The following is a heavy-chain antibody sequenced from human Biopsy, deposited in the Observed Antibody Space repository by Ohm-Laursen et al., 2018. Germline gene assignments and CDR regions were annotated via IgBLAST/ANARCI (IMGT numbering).Heavy chain of an antibody. V-gene: IGHV4-4*07. D-gene: IGHD1-14*01. CDR1: GGSLSSYS. CDR2: IYTSGIT. CDR3: ARDRDRRGWFDP. Sequence: SETLSLTCPVPGGSLSSYSWSWIRQPAGKGLEWIGQIYTSGITNYNPSLKSRVTMSVDTSKNKFSLRVSSVTAADTAVYYCARDRDRRGWFDPWGQGTLVTVSS. J-gene: IGHJ5*02.